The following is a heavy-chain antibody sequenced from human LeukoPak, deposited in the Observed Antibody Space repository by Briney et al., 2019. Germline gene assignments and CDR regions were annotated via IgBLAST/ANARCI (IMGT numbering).Heavy chain of an antibody. Sequence: SETLSLTCTVSGGPIFGYYWTWFRQAPGKGLEWIGYISINGTATYNPSLRGRVTISADPTDVSVNHFSLKLTSMTAADTAVYYCARTGYKPIPQLFDYWGQGTLVTVSS. V-gene: IGHV4-4*08. CDR2: ISINGTA. J-gene: IGHJ4*02. CDR1: GGPIFGYY. D-gene: IGHD1-1*01. CDR3: ARTGYKPIPQLFDY.